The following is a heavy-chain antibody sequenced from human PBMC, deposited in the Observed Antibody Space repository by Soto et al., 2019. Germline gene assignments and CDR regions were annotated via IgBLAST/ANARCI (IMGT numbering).Heavy chain of an antibody. CDR2: IYWDDDK. CDR1: GFSLSTSGVG. D-gene: IGHD3-3*01. Sequence: QITLKESGPTLVKPTQTLTLTCTFSGFSLSTSGVGVGWIRQPPGKALEWLALIYWDDDKRYSPSLKSRLTITKDTSKNQVVLTMTNMDPVDTATYYCARVYYHFWSGTENWFDPWGQGTLVTVSS. CDR3: ARVYYHFWSGTENWFDP. J-gene: IGHJ5*02. V-gene: IGHV2-5*02.